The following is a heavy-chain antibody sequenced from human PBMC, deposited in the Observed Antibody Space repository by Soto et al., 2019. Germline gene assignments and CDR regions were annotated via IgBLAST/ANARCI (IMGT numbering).Heavy chain of an antibody. CDR1: GFTFSSYA. D-gene: IGHD1-1*01. J-gene: IGHJ6*03. CDR3: AKDFDVTTRDYMDV. CDR2: ISGSGAST. Sequence: EVQLLESGGGLVQPGGSLRLSCAASGFTFSSYAMSWVRQAPGKGLEWVSAISGSGASTYYADSVKGRFTISRDNSTNTLYLQMNSLRAEDTAVYYCAKDFDVTTRDYMDVWGKGTTVTVSS. V-gene: IGHV3-23*01.